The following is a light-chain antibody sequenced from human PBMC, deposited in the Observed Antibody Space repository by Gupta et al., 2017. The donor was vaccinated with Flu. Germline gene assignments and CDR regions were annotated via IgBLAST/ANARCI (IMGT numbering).Light chain of an antibody. V-gene: IGKV1-17*01. J-gene: IGKJ2*01. CDR2: AAS. CDR1: QGIRTE. Sequence: DIQMTQSPSSLSASVGDRVTITCRASQGIRTELGWYQQKPGKAPKRLIYAASSLQSAVPSRFSGSGSGTEFTLTIISLQPEDFATYYCRQHQSSRHTSGEGTKVHIK. CDR3: RQHQSSRHT.